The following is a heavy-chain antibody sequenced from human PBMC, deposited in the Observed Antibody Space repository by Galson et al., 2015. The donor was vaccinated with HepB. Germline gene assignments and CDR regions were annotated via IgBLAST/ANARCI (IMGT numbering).Heavy chain of an antibody. CDR2: IVVGSGNT. J-gene: IGHJ4*02. CDR3: ATAYYDSSGYVDY. Sequence: QSGAEVKKPGESLKISCKGSGFTFTSSAMQWVRQARGQRLEWIGWIVVGSGNTNYAQKFQERVTITRDMSTSTAYMELSSLRSEDTAVYYCATAYYDSSGYVDYWGQGTLVTVSS. CDR1: GFTFTSSA. D-gene: IGHD3-22*01. V-gene: IGHV1-58*02.